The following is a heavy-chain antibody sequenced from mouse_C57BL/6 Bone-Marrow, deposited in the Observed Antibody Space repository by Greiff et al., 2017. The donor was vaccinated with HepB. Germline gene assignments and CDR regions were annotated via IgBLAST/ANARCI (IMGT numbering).Heavy chain of an antibody. CDR3: AIPVPGAY. J-gene: IGHJ3*01. CDR2: IYPGDGDT. CDR1: GYAFSSYW. Sequence: QVQLQQSGPELVKPGASVKISCKASGYAFSSYWMNWVKQRPGKGLEWIGRIYPGDGDTNYNGKFKGKATLTADKSSSTAYMLLSSLTSEDSAVYYWAIPVPGAYWGQGTLVTVSA. D-gene: IGHD4-1*01. V-gene: IGHV1-82*01.